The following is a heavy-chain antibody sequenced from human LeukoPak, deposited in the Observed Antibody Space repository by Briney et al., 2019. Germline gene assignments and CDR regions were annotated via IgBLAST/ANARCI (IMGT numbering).Heavy chain of an antibody. CDR3: AHVLLWFGELSGFDY. D-gene: IGHD3-10*01. J-gene: IGHJ4*02. V-gene: IGHV3-23*01. CDR2: ISGSGGST. Sequence: PGGSLRLSCAASGFTFSSYAMSWVRQAPGKGLEWVSAISGSGGSTYYADSVKGRFTISRNNSKNTLYLQMNSLRAEDTAVYYCAHVLLWFGELSGFDYWGQGTLVTVSS. CDR1: GFTFSSYA.